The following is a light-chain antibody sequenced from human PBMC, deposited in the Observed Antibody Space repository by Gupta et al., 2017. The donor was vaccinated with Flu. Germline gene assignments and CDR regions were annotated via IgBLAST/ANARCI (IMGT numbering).Light chain of an antibody. J-gene: IGKJ2*01. CDR3: QQSYSTPHT. V-gene: IGKV1-39*01. Sequence: QSSLSASVGDRVTITCRASQSISSYLNWYQQKPGKAPKRLSYAASSLQSGVPSRFSGSGSGTDFTLTISSLQPEDCATYYCQQSYSTPHTFGQGTKLEIK. CDR2: AAS. CDR1: QSISSY.